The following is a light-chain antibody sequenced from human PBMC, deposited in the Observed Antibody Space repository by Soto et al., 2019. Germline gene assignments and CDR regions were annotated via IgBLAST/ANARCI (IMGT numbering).Light chain of an antibody. CDR2: EVN. V-gene: IGLV2-23*02. Sequence: QSALTQPASVSGSPGQSITISCTGTSSDVGSYNLVSWCQQHPGKAPKLMIYEVNSRPSGVSNRFSGSKSGNTASLTISGLQADDEADYYCCSYAGSRYVFGTGTKLTVL. J-gene: IGLJ1*01. CDR3: CSYAGSRYV. CDR1: SSDVGSYNL.